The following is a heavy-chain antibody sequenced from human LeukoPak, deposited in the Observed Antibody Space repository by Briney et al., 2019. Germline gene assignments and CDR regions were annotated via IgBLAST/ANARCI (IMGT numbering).Heavy chain of an antibody. D-gene: IGHD3-3*01. CDR1: GFTFPNSA. CDR3: AAQRGASLHDFWSTRLFDP. J-gene: IGHJ5*02. CDR2: IVLGAGNT. Sequence: SVKVSCKASGFTFPNSAMQWVRQARGQRLEWIGWIVLGAGNTVYSHKFHDRVTVTRDVSTNTDYMELDSLGSEDTAVYYCAAQRGASLHDFWSTRLFDPWGQGTLVTVSS. V-gene: IGHV1-58*02.